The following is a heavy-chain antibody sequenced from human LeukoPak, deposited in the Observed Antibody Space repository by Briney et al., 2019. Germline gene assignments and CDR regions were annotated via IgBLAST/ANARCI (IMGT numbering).Heavy chain of an antibody. CDR3: ARDLVVPAAIPFYYYYMDV. CDR2: FDPEDGET. D-gene: IGHD2-2*02. Sequence: GASVKVSCKISGYTLTELSMHWVRQAPGKGLEWMGGFDPEDGETIYAQKFQGRVTMTEDTSTDTAYMELSSLRAEDTAVYYCARDLVVPAAIPFYYYYMDVWGKGTTVTVSS. CDR1: GYTLTELS. J-gene: IGHJ6*03. V-gene: IGHV1-24*01.